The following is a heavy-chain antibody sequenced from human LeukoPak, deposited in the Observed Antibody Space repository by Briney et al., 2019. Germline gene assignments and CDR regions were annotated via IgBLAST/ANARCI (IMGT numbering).Heavy chain of an antibody. Sequence: SETLSLTCAVSGYSISSGYYWGWIRQPPGKGLEWIGSIYHSGSTYYNPSLKNRVTISVDTSKNQFSLKLSSVTAADTAVYYCARHIVVVPGDYFDYWGQGTLVTVSS. J-gene: IGHJ4*02. V-gene: IGHV4-38-2*01. CDR2: IYHSGST. D-gene: IGHD2-2*01. CDR3: ARHIVVVPGDYFDY. CDR1: GYSISSGYY.